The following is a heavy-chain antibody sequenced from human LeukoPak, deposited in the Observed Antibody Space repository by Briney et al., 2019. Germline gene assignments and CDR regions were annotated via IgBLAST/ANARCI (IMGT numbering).Heavy chain of an antibody. D-gene: IGHD2-21*02. CDR3: ARDDSGFDP. CDR1: GGSISNNGYY. Sequence: SQTLSLTCTVSGGSISNNGYYWSWIRHPPGKALEWIGHIYYTGSTYYNPSLKSRLTMSVDTSRSQFSLKLSSVTAADTAVYYCARDDSGFDPWGQGTLVTVSS. CDR2: IYYTGST. V-gene: IGHV4-30-2*01. J-gene: IGHJ5*02.